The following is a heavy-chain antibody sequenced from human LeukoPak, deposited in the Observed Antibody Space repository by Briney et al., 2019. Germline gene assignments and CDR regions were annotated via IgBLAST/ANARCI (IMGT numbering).Heavy chain of an antibody. CDR3: ARIGIVVVEAATRHQHYYGMDV. CDR2: MNPNSENT. D-gene: IGHD2-15*01. V-gene: IGHV1-8*01. Sequence: EASVKVSCKASGYTFTNYDINWVRQATGQGLEWMGWMNPNSENTGYAERFQDRVTMTRNTSINTAYMELSSLRSEDTAVYYCARIGIVVVEAATRHQHYYGMDVWGQGTTVTVSS. J-gene: IGHJ6*02. CDR1: GYTFTNYD.